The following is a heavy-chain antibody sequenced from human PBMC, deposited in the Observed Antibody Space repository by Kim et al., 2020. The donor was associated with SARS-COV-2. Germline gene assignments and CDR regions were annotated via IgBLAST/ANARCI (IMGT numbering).Heavy chain of an antibody. CDR1: GGSISSSSYY. CDR3: ARRESGSEGSFDY. Sequence: SETLSLTCTVSGGSISSSSYYWGWIRQPPGKGLEWIGSIYYSGSTYYNPSLKSRVTISVDTSKNQFSLKLSSVTAADTAVYYCARRESGSEGSFDYWGQGTLVTVSS. J-gene: IGHJ4*02. D-gene: IGHD5-12*01. CDR2: IYYSGST. V-gene: IGHV4-39*01.